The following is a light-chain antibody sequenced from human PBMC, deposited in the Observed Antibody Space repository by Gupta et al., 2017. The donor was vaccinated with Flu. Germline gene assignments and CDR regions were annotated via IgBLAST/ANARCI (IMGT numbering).Light chain of an antibody. CDR2: LGS. J-gene: IGKJ2*01. CDR3: MQAQQTPYT. Sequence: DIVMTQSTLSLSVTPGEPAYISCTSSQSLLQSEGYDYLARYLQEPGQSPHLLIYLGSSRASGVPDRFSGSGSCTHFTLKLSRVEAEDVGVYYCMQAQQTPYTFGQGTRLDIK. CDR1: QSLLQSEGYDY. V-gene: IGKV2-28*01.